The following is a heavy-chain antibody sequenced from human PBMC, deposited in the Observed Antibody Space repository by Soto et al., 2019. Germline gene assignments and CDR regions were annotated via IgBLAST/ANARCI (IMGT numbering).Heavy chain of an antibody. V-gene: IGHV3-33*05. CDR3: ARWGTTGGLDV. J-gene: IGHJ4*02. Sequence: QVHLVESGEGVVHPGPSFRLSCVGPGFPFGAYVIHWVRQAPGKGLDWVALTSYDESNNFYDDSVKGRFTISRDNSRNTVELQMDSLRLEDTALYYCARWGTTGGLDVWGQGTLVSVSS. CDR1: GFPFGAYV. D-gene: IGHD3-16*01. CDR2: TSYDESNN.